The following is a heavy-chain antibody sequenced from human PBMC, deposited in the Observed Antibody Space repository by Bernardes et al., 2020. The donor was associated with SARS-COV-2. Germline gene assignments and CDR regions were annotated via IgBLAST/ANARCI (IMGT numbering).Heavy chain of an antibody. CDR1: GFTFTSSA. CDR3: TDSSGYYPEGAFDI. D-gene: IGHD3-22*01. J-gene: IGHJ3*02. Sequence: SLKVSCKASGFTFTSSAVQWVRQARGQRLEWIGWIVVGSGNTNYAQKFQERVTITRDMSTSTAYMELSSLRSEDTAVYYCTDSSGYYPEGAFDIWGQGTMVTVSS. V-gene: IGHV1-58*01. CDR2: IVVGSGNT.